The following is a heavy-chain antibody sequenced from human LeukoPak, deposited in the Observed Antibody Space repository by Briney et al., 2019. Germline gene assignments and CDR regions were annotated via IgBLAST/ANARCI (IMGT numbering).Heavy chain of an antibody. J-gene: IGHJ4*02. Sequence: ASVKVSCKASGGTFRDFAVSWVRQAPGQGLEWMGGIVPIFDTPNYAQRFEDRVTITTDEATNTAYMELTGLRSEDAAVYYCASDIYGSQPSDYWGQGTLVIVSS. CDR1: GGTFRDFA. D-gene: IGHD3-10*01. CDR2: IVPIFDTP. CDR3: ASDIYGSQPSDY. V-gene: IGHV1-69*05.